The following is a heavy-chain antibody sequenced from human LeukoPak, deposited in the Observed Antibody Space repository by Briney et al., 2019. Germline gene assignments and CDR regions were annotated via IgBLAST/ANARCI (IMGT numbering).Heavy chain of an antibody. CDR2: INWNSGST. Sequence: PGGSLRLSCAASGFTFDDYGMSWVRQVPGKGLDWVSGINWNSGSTGYADSVKGRFTISRDNAKNSLYLQMNSLRAEDTALYYCARAYYGSGSYLGGFDYWGQGTLVTVSS. CDR3: ARAYYGSGSYLGGFDY. D-gene: IGHD3-10*01. CDR1: GFTFDDYG. V-gene: IGHV3-20*04. J-gene: IGHJ4*02.